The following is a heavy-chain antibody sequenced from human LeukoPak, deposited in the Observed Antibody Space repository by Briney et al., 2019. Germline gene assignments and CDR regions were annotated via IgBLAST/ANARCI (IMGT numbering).Heavy chain of an antibody. CDR3: ARDSLDFWSGYKY. D-gene: IGHD3-3*01. V-gene: IGHV1-2*02. CDR2: INPNSGGT. J-gene: IGHJ4*02. CDR1: GYTFTGYY. Sequence: GASVKVSCKASGYTFTGYYMHWVRQAPGQGLEWMGWINPNSGGTNYAQKFQGRVTMTRDTSISTAYMELSRLRSDDTAVYYCARDSLDFWSGYKYWGQGTLVTVSS.